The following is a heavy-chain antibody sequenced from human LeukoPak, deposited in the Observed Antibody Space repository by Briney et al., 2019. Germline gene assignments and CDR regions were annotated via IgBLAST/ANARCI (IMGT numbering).Heavy chain of an antibody. V-gene: IGHV3-7*01. CDR1: GFTFSSYW. CDR3: ARGGSRYCSGGSCHNGMDV. D-gene: IGHD2-15*01. CDR2: IKQDGSET. Sequence: GGSLRLSCAASGFTFSSYWMNWVRQAPGKGLEWVANIKQDGSETHYVDSVKGRFTISRDNAKNSLYLQMNSLRAEDTAVYYCARGGSRYCSGGSCHNGMDVWGQGTTVTVSS. J-gene: IGHJ6*02.